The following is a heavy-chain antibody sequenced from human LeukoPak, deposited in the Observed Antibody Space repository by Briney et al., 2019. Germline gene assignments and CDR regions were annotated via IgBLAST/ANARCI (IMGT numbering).Heavy chain of an antibody. CDR2: INPNSGGT. J-gene: IGHJ4*02. Sequence: ASVKVSCKASGYTFTGYYMHWARQAPGQGLEWMGWINPNSGGTNYAQKFQGRVTMTRDTSISTAYMELSRLRSDDTAVYYCARDLYGSGSLDYWGQGTLVTVSS. D-gene: IGHD3-10*01. V-gene: IGHV1-2*02. CDR3: ARDLYGSGSLDY. CDR1: GYTFTGYY.